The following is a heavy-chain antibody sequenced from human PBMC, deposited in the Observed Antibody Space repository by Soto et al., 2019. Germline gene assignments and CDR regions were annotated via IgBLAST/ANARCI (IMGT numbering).Heavy chain of an antibody. Sequence: QVQLVQSGAEVKKPGASVKVSCKASGYTFTSYAMHWVRQAPGQRLEWMGWINAGNGNTKYSQKFQGRVTITRDTSARTAYMELSSLRSADTAVYYCASLRHSPSYYYCYGMDVWGQGTTVTVSS. D-gene: IGHD5-18*01. CDR2: INAGNGNT. J-gene: IGHJ6*02. V-gene: IGHV1-3*01. CDR3: ASLRHSPSYYYCYGMDV. CDR1: GYTFTSYA.